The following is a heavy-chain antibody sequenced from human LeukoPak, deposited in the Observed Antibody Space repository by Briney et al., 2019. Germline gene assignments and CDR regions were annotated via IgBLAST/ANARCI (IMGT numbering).Heavy chain of an antibody. CDR2: IHTSGST. Sequence: PSQTLSLTCTVSGGSISSDSSFWSWIRQPAGKGLEWIGRIHTSGSTNYNPTLRSRVTISVDTSKNQFSLKLNSVTAADTAVYYCARLKCSSTSCFYYYYMDVWGKGTTVTISS. D-gene: IGHD2-2*01. CDR1: GGSISSDSSF. CDR3: ARLKCSSTSCFYYYYMDV. J-gene: IGHJ6*03. V-gene: IGHV4-61*02.